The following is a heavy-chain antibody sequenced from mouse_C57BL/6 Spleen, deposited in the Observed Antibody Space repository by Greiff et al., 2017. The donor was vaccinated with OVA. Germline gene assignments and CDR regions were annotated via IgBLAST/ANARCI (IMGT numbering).Heavy chain of an antibody. J-gene: IGHJ2*01. D-gene: IGHD3-2*02. V-gene: IGHV1-9*01. CDR1: GYTFTGYW. CDR2: ILPGSGST. CDR3: ARWRTAQASFDY. Sequence: VQGVESGAELMKPGASVKLSCKATGYTFTGYWIEWVKQRPGHGLEWIGEILPGSGSTTYNEKFKGKATFTADTSSNTAYMQLSSLTTEDSAVYYCARWRTAQASFDYWGQGTTLTVSS.